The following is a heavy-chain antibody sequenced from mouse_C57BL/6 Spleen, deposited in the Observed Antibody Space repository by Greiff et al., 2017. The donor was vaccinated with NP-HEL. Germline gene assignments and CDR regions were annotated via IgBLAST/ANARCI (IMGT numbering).Heavy chain of an antibody. CDR3: ARETTVVPYYYAMDY. CDR1: GYTFTSYW. V-gene: IGHV1-7*01. D-gene: IGHD1-1*01. CDR2: INPSSGYT. J-gene: IGHJ4*01. Sequence: VQLQQSGAELAKPGASVKLSCKASGYTFTSYWMHWVKQRPGQGLEWIGYINPSSGYTKYNQKFKDTATLTADKSSSTAYMQLSSLTYEDSAVYYCARETTVVPYYYAMDYWGQGTSVTVSS.